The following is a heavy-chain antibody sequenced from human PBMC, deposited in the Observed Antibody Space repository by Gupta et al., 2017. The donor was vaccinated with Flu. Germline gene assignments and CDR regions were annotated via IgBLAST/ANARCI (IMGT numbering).Heavy chain of an antibody. CDR3: ARDRRAFRAYYYYYGMDV. V-gene: IGHV4-34*01. J-gene: IGHJ6*02. Sequence: QVQLQQWGAGLLTPSETLSLTCAVYGGSFSGYYWSWIRQPPGTGLEWIGEINHSGSTNYNPSLKSRVTISVDTSKNQFSLKLSSVTAADTAVYYCARDRRAFRAYYYYYGMDVWGQGTTVTVSS. D-gene: IGHD3-16*01. CDR1: GGSFSGYY. CDR2: INHSGST.